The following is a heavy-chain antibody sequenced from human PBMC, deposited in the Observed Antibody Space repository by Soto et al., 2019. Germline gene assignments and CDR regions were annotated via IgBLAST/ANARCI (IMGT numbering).Heavy chain of an antibody. V-gene: IGHV1-69*12. J-gene: IGHJ4*02. Sequence: QVQLVQSGAEVKKPGSSVKVSCKASGGTFSSYAISWVRQAPGQGLEWMGGIIPIFGTANYAQKCQGRVTITADESTSTAFMELSSLRSEDTAVYYCARVRVRFLEWLGSEGWGQGTLVTVSS. D-gene: IGHD3-3*01. CDR3: ARVRVRFLEWLGSEG. CDR2: IIPIFGTA. CDR1: GGTFSSYA.